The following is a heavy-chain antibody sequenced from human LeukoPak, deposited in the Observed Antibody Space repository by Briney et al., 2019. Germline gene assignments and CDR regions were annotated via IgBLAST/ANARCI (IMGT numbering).Heavy chain of an antibody. CDR1: GYTFTSYG. CDR2: ISAYNGNT. CDR3: ARDLGSSGYYYPYYFDY. J-gene: IGHJ4*02. D-gene: IGHD3-22*01. V-gene: IGHV1-18*01. Sequence: ASVKVFCKASGYTFTSYGISWVRQAPGQGLEWMGWISAYNGNTNYAQKLQGRVTMTTDTSTSTAYMELRSLRSDDTAVYYCARDLGSSGYYYPYYFDYWGQGTLVTVS.